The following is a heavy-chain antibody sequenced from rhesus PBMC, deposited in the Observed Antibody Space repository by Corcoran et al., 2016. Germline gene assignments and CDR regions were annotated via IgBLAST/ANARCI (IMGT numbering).Heavy chain of an antibody. V-gene: IGHV4S12*01. CDR1: GGSISGGYYY. D-gene: IGHD5-24*01. CDR2: IYSSSGNT. CDR3: ASAPPRYSGYSHFDY. J-gene: IGHJ4*01. Sequence: QVKLQESGPGLVKPLETLSLTCAVSGGSISGGYYYWSWIRQPPGKGLEWIGGIYSSSGNTYSNPSLKRRVTVSKATSKNQFSLKLSSVTAADTAVYYCASAPPRYSGYSHFDYWGQGVLVTVSS.